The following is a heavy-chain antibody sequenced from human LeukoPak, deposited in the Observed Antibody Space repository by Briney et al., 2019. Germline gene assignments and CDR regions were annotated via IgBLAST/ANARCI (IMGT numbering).Heavy chain of an antibody. J-gene: IGHJ6*03. D-gene: IGHD3-9*01. CDR2: IYYSGST. Sequence: SETLSLTCTVSGGSISSSSYYWGWIRQPPGKGLEWIGSIYYSGSTYYNPSLKSRVTISVDTSKNQFSLKLSSVTAADTAVYYCASQILTGYYFYYYYMDVWGKGTTVTISS. V-gene: IGHV4-39*01. CDR3: ASQILTGYYFYYYYMDV. CDR1: GGSISSSSYY.